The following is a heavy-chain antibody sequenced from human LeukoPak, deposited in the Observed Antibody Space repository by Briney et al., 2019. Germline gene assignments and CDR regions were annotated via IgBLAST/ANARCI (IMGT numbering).Heavy chain of an antibody. Sequence: GGSLRLSCAASGFTFSSYGMHWVRQAPGKGLEWVAVISYDGSNKYYADSVKGRFTISRDNSKNTLYLQMNSLRAEDTAVYYSARSPSFDYWGQGTLVTVSS. CDR1: GFTFSSYG. J-gene: IGHJ4*02. CDR3: ARSPSFDY. CDR2: ISYDGSNK. V-gene: IGHV3-30*03.